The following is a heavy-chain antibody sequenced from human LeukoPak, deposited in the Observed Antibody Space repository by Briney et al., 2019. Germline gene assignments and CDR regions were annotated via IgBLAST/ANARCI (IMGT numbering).Heavy chain of an antibody. Sequence: PGGSLRLSCAASGFTFSTYYMHWVRQAPGKGLVWVSRINSDGSSTRYADSVKGRFTISRDNAKNTVYLQMNSLRVEDTAVYYCARVRFGELSASHIWGQGTMVTVSS. CDR3: ARVRFGELSASHI. D-gene: IGHD3-16*02. CDR2: INSDGSST. J-gene: IGHJ3*02. V-gene: IGHV3-74*01. CDR1: GFTFSTYY.